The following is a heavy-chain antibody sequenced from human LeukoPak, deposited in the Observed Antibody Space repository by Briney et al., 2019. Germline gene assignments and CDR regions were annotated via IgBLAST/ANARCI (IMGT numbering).Heavy chain of an antibody. V-gene: IGHV4-59*08. Sequence: PSETLSLTCTVSGGSISSYYWSWIRQPPEKGLEWIGYIYYSRTTNYNPSLKSRVTMSVDTSKNQFSLKLSSVTAADTAVYYCARAHSSGWPHMFDPWGQGTLVTVPS. CDR3: ARAHSSGWPHMFDP. D-gene: IGHD6-19*01. J-gene: IGHJ5*02. CDR2: IYYSRTT. CDR1: GGSISSYY.